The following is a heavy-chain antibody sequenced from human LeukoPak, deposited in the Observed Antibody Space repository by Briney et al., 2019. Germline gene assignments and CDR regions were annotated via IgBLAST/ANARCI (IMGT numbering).Heavy chain of an antibody. Sequence: SRTLSLTCAISGDSVSSNSAAWNWIRQSPSRGLEWLGRTYYRSKWYNDYAVSVKSRITINPDTSKNQFSLQLNSVTPEDTAVYYCARGGRDCSSTSCQNDLDYWGQGTLVTVSS. CDR2: TYYRSKWYN. D-gene: IGHD2-2*01. CDR1: GDSVSSNSAA. V-gene: IGHV6-1*01. CDR3: ARGGRDCSSTSCQNDLDY. J-gene: IGHJ4*02.